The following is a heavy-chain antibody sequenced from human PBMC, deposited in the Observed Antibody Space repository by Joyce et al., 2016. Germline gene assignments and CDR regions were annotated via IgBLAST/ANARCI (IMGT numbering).Heavy chain of an antibody. CDR2: IDPSDSYI. J-gene: IGHJ6*02. D-gene: IGHD6-25*01. Sequence: EVQLVQSGAEVKKPGESLRISCKGSGYIFATYWTNWVRQMPGKGLEWMGRIDPSDSYIDYSPSFQGHVTISADKSTSTAYLQWRSLRPSETAIYYCARLSARFYYGIDVWGQGTTVTDSS. CDR3: ARLSARFYYGIDV. CDR1: GYIFATYW. V-gene: IGHV5-10-1*03.